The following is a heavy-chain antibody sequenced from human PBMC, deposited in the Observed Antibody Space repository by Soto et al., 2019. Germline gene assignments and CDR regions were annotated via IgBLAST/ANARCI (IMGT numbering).Heavy chain of an antibody. J-gene: IGHJ6*02. D-gene: IGHD3-22*01. CDR1: GFTFSSYG. Sequence: GGSLRLSCASSGFTFSSYGMHWVRQAPGKGLEWVAVIWYDGSNKYYADSVKGRFTISRDNSKNTLYLQMNSLRAEDTAVYYCARDRYYYDSSGPMDYGMDVWGQGTTVTVSS. CDR2: IWYDGSNK. CDR3: ARDRYYYDSSGPMDYGMDV. V-gene: IGHV3-33*01.